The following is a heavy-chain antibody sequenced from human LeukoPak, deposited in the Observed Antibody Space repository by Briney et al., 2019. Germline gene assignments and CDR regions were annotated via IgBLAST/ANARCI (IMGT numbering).Heavy chain of an antibody. CDR3: TRDVFFRAHNWFDP. D-gene: IGHD2/OR15-2a*01. V-gene: IGHV4-4*07. J-gene: IGHJ5*02. CDR1: GVSISSHY. CDR2: IYNTGSA. Sequence: SETLSLTCSVSGVSISSHYWAWIRQPAGKGLEWLGRIYNTGSANYNPSLESRVSMSLDTSKNQFSLNLTSVTAADTAVYYCTRDVFFRAHNWFDPWGQGTLVTVSS.